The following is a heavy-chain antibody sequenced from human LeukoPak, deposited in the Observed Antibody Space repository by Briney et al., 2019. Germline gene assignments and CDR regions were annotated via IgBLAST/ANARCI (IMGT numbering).Heavy chain of an antibody. CDR2: FYNSGST. D-gene: IGHD3-22*01. Sequence: SQTLCLTCTVSGVSISGGGYYWSWIRQHPGKGLGWIGYFYNSGSTYSNPSLRRRVTISVDASNNQCCQGLRSVSAADTAVYYCAGLTMTDSVDIWGQGTMVSVS. J-gene: IGHJ3*02. CDR3: AGLTMTDSVDI. V-gene: IGHV4-31*03. CDR1: GVSISGGGYY.